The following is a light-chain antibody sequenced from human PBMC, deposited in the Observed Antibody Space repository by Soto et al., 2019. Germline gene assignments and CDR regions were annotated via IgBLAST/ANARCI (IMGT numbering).Light chain of an antibody. J-gene: IGLJ2*01. V-gene: IGLV4-69*01. CDR1: SGHSSDA. Sequence: QSVLTQSPSASASLGASVKLTCTLSSGHSSDAIAWHQQQPEKGPRFLMNLNSDGSHTKGDGIPDRFSGSSSGAERYLTISSLQSEDEADYYCQTWGTGIVVFGGGTKLTV. CDR3: QTWGTGIVV. CDR2: LNSDGSH.